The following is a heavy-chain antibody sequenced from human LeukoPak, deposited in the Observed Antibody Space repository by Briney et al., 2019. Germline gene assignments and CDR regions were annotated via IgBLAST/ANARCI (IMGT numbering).Heavy chain of an antibody. D-gene: IGHD6-25*01. CDR2: IMYDGSDK. CDR1: GFTFSSND. V-gene: IGHV3-30*02. CDR3: AKDRGTSLCDAFDI. Sequence: GGSLRLSCAASGFTFSSNDMNWVRQAPGKGLEWVAFIMYDGSDKYYADSVKGRFTISRDNSKNTLYLQMNSLRAEDTAIYYCAKDRGTSLCDAFDIWGQGTMVTVSS. J-gene: IGHJ3*02.